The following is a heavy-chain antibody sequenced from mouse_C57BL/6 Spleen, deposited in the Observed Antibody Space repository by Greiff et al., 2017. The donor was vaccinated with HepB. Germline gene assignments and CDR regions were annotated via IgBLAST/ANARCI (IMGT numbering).Heavy chain of an antibody. V-gene: IGHV1-69*01. J-gene: IGHJ4*01. CDR1: GYTFTSYW. Sequence: QVQLQKPGAELVMPGASVKLSCKASGYTFTSYWMHWVKQRPGQGLEWIGEIDPSDSYTNYNQKFKGKSTLTVDKSSSTAYMQLSSLTSEDSAVYYCARNKGFMDYWGQGTSVTVSS. CDR2: IDPSDSYT. CDR3: ARNKGFMDY.